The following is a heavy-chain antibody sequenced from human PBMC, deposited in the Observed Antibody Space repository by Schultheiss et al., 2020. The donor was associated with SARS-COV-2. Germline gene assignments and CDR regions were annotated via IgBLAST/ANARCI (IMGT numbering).Heavy chain of an antibody. V-gene: IGHV4-61*09. CDR1: GGSISSGSYY. CDR3: ASKIYYYYGMDV. Sequence: SETLSLTCTVSGGSISSGSYYWSWIRQPAGKGLEWIGHIYTSGSTNYNPSLKSRVTISVDTSKNQFSLKLSSVTAADTAVYYCASKIYYYYGMDVWGQGTTVTVSS. CDR2: IYTSGST. J-gene: IGHJ6*02.